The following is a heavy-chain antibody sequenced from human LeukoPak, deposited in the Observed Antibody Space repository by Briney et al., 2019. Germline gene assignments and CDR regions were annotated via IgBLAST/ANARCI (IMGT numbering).Heavy chain of an antibody. D-gene: IGHD3-10*01. CDR2: IYSGGST. J-gene: IGHJ4*02. CDR3: AAAHGSATRFDY. CDR1: GFTVSSIY. Sequence: GVSLRLYCSAYGFTVSSIYMSWVRQAPGKGLVWVSVIYSGGSTYYADSVKGRFTISRDNSKNTLYLQMNSLRAEDTAVYYCAAAHGSATRFDYWGQGTLVTVSS. V-gene: IGHV3-53*01.